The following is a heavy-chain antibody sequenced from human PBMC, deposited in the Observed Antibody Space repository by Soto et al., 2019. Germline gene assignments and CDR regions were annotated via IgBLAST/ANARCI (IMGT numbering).Heavy chain of an antibody. J-gene: IGHJ3*02. Sequence: ASVKVSCKASGYTFTGYYMHWVRQAPGQGLEWMGWINPNSGGTNYAQKFQGWVTMTRDTSISTAYMELSRLRSDDTAVYYCAGASGWVPAGTDAFDIWGQGTMVAVSS. CDR2: INPNSGGT. D-gene: IGHD2-2*01. CDR1: GYTFTGYY. V-gene: IGHV1-2*04. CDR3: AGASGWVPAGTDAFDI.